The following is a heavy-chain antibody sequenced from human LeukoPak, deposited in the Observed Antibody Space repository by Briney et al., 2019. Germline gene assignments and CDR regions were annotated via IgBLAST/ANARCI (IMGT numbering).Heavy chain of an antibody. CDR2: IYSGGST. CDR1: GFTVSSNY. Sequence: GGSLRLSCAASGFTVSSNYMSWVRQAPGKGLEWVSVIYSGGSTYYADSVKGRFTISRDNSKNTLYLQMNSLRAEDTAVYYCKGSSSGYYVGAFDIWGQGTMVTVSS. J-gene: IGHJ3*02. CDR3: KGSSSGYYVGAFDI. D-gene: IGHD3-22*01. V-gene: IGHV3-53*01.